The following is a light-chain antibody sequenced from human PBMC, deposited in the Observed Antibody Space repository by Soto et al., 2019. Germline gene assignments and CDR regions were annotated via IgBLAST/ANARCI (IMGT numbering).Light chain of an antibody. Sequence: QAVVTPPPSASGTPGQRVTISCSGSSSNIGSNTVNWYQQLPGTAPKLLIYSNNQRPSGVPDRFSGSKSGTSASLAISGLQSEDEADYYCAAWDDSLSGVVFGGGTQLTVL. CDR2: SNN. CDR1: SSNIGSNT. V-gene: IGLV1-44*01. CDR3: AAWDDSLSGVV. J-gene: IGLJ2*01.